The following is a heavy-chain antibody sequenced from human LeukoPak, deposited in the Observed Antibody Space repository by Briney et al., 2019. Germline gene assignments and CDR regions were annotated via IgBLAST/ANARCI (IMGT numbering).Heavy chain of an antibody. J-gene: IGHJ2*01. D-gene: IGHD6-13*01. CDR1: GYTFSSYA. V-gene: IGHV1-69*06. Sequence: SVKVSCKASGYTFSSYAISWVRQAPGQGLEWMGGIIPIFGTANYAQKFQGRVTITADKSTRTAYMELSSLRSEDTAVYYCARDHTRIAAGHWYFDLWGRGTLVTVSS. CDR3: ARDHTRIAAGHWYFDL. CDR2: IIPIFGTA.